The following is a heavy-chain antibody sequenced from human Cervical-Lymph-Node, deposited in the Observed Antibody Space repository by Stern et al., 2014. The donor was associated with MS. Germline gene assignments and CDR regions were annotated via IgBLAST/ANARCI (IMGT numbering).Heavy chain of an antibody. CDR2: IYPGASEA. CDR1: GYSFTNYW. Sequence: VQLVQSGAEVKKPGEFLKISCKGSGYSFTNYWIGWVRQLPGKGLEWMAIIYPGASEARSSPSFQGQVTISADNSISTAYLQWSSLKASDTAMYYCARGSGRDFFDYWGQGTLVTVSS. CDR3: ARGSGRDFFDY. V-gene: IGHV5-51*01. J-gene: IGHJ4*02. D-gene: IGHD3-3*01.